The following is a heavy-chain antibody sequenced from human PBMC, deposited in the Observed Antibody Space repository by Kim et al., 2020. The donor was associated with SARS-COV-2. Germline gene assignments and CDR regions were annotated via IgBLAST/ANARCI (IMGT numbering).Heavy chain of an antibody. CDR3: ARDHQLDTAMVGLDY. Sequence: GGSLRLSCAASGFTVSSNYMSWVRQAPGKGLEWVSVIYSGGSTYYADSVKGRFTISRDNSKNTLYLQMNSLRAEDTAVYYCARDHQLDTAMVGLDYWGQGTLVTVSS. D-gene: IGHD5-18*01. J-gene: IGHJ4*02. CDR1: GFTVSSNY. CDR2: IYSGGST. V-gene: IGHV3-66*01.